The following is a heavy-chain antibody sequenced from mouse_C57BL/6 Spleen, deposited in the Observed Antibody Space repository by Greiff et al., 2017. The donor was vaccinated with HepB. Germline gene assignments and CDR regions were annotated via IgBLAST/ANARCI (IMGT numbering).Heavy chain of an antibody. CDR1: GFTFNTYA. CDR3: VRDGYYGGFAY. J-gene: IGHJ3*01. CDR2: IRSKSSNYAT. V-gene: IGHV10-3*01. D-gene: IGHD1-1*01. Sequence: DVHLVESGGGLVQPKGSLKLSCAASGFTFNTYAMHWVRQAPGKGLEWVARIRSKSSNYATYYADSVKERFTISRDDSPSMLYLQMNNLKTEDRAMYYCVRDGYYGGFAYWGQGTLVTVSA.